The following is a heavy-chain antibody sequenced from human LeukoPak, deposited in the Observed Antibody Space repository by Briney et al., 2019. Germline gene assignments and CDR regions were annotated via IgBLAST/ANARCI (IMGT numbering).Heavy chain of an antibody. J-gene: IGHJ4*02. V-gene: IGHV5-51*01. D-gene: IGHD3-22*01. Sequence: GESLKISCKGSGYSFITYWIGWVRQMPGKGLEWMGVIYPGDSDTRYSPPFQGQVTISADKSISTAYLQWSSLKASDTAMYYCVRRGDSSGYPGSYYFDYWGQGTLVIVSS. CDR2: IYPGDSDT. CDR3: VRRGDSSGYPGSYYFDY. CDR1: GYSFITYW.